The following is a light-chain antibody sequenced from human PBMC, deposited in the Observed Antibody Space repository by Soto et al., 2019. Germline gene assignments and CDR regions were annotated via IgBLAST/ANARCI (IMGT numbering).Light chain of an antibody. Sequence: EIVMTQSPATLSVSPGEWATLSCRASQSVYSNLAWYQQKPGQAPRLLIYGASTRATGIPARFSGSGSGTEFTLTISSLQSEDFAAYYCQQYDSWPLTFGGGTKVQIK. CDR2: GAS. V-gene: IGKV3-15*01. CDR3: QQYDSWPLT. J-gene: IGKJ4*01. CDR1: QSVYSN.